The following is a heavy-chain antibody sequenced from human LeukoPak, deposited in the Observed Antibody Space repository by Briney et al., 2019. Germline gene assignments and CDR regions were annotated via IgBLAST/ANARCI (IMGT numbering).Heavy chain of an antibody. CDR1: GYTFTSYD. Sequence: ASVKFSCKASGYTFTSYDINWVRQATGQGLEWMGWMNPNSGNTGYAQKFQGRVTMTRNTSISTAYMELSSLRSEDTAVYYCARVGQWELSAFDIWGQGTMVTVSS. D-gene: IGHD1-26*01. J-gene: IGHJ3*02. CDR2: MNPNSGNT. CDR3: ARVGQWELSAFDI. V-gene: IGHV1-8*01.